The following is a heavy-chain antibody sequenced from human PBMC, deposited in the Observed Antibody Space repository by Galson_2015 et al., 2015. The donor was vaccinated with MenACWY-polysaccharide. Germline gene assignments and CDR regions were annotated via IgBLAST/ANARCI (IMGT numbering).Heavy chain of an antibody. J-gene: IGHJ3*02. V-gene: IGHV3-7*01. CDR3: ARGASQVGGLASWSFDI. CDR1: GFTLSKHW. Sequence: SLRLSCAASGFTLSKHWVSWVRQAPGKGLEWVAHINQDGSEKNYVDSVRGRFTTSRDNTKNSLYLQMNNMGAEDTALYYCARGASQVGGLASWSFDIWGPGTMVTVSS. CDR2: INQDGSEK. D-gene: IGHD1-26*01.